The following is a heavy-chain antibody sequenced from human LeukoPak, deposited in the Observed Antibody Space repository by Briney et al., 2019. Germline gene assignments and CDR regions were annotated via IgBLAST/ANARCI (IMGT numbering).Heavy chain of an antibody. Sequence: SETLSLTCTVSGGSISSSSYYWGWIRQPPGKGLEWIGSIYYSGSTYYNPSLKSRVTISVDASKNQFSLKLCSVTAADTAVYYCARMGRYYDILTGYYPEYFDYWGQGTLVTVSS. CDR1: GGSISSSSYY. D-gene: IGHD3-9*01. CDR3: ARMGRYYDILTGYYPEYFDY. CDR2: IYYSGST. J-gene: IGHJ4*02. V-gene: IGHV4-39*01.